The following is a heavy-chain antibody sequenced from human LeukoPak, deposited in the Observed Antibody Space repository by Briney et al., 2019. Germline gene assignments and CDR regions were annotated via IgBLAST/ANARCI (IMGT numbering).Heavy chain of an antibody. CDR1: GGSFSSYF. J-gene: IGHJ4*02. CDR2: IYPSGNT. D-gene: IGHD6-13*01. CDR3: ARVEYSSSLDY. Sequence: SETLSLTCSVSGGSFSSYFWSWVRQPAGKGLEWIGRIYPSGNTNYDPSLKSRVTLSVDTSKTQFSLRLSSVTAADTAVYYCARVEYSSSLDYWGQGTLVTVSS. V-gene: IGHV4-4*07.